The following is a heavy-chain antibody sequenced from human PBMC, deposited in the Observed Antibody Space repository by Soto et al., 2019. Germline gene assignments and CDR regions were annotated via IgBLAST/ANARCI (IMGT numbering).Heavy chain of an antibody. CDR2: ISGSGGST. D-gene: IGHD5-18*01. Sequence: PGGALRLSCAASGFTFSSYAMSWVRQAPGKGLEWVSAISGSGGSTYYADSVKGRFTISRDNSKNTLYLQMNSLRAEDTAVYYCAKAPTAMVYFDHWGQGTLVTVSS. V-gene: IGHV3-23*01. CDR3: AKAPTAMVYFDH. CDR1: GFTFSSYA. J-gene: IGHJ4*02.